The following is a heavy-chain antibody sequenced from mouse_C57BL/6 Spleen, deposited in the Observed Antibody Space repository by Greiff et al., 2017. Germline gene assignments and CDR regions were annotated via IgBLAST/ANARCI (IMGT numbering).Heavy chain of an antibody. D-gene: IGHD3-3*01. CDR3: ARWGQYYFDY. V-gene: IGHV1-26*01. CDR2: INPNNGGT. J-gene: IGHJ2*01. Sequence: EVQLQQSGPELVKPGASVKISCKASGYTFTDYYMNWVKQSHGKSLEWIGDINPNNGGTSYNQKFKGKATLTVDKSSSTAYMELRSLTSEDSAVYYCARWGQYYFDYWGQGTTLTVSS. CDR1: GYTFTDYY.